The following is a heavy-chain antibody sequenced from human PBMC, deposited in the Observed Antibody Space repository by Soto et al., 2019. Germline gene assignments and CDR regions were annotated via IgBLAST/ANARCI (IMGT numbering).Heavy chain of an antibody. CDR3: AKDPFGRLGVFDY. Sequence: GGSLRLSCAASGFTFSGYAMSCVRQAPGKGRELVSAISGSGGITYYADSVKGRFTISRDNSKNTLYLQMNSLRAEDTAVYYCAKDPFGRLGVFDYWGQGTLVTVSS. D-gene: IGHD2-8*02. V-gene: IGHV3-23*01. CDR1: GFTFSGYA. J-gene: IGHJ4*02. CDR2: ISGSGGIT.